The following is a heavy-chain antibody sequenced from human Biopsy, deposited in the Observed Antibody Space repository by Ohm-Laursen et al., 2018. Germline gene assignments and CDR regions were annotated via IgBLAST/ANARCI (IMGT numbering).Heavy chain of an antibody. D-gene: IGHD4-11*01. Sequence: TLSLTCTVSGGDINNYYWSWIRQPPGKGLEWIGHIYYSVMTNYNPSLQSRVSISVDTSRNQVSLTLSSVTAADTAVYYCARDSGILNYGNFKYYHYYGMDVWGQGTKVTVSS. V-gene: IGHV4-59*01. CDR2: IYYSVMT. CDR1: GGDINNYY. J-gene: IGHJ6*02. CDR3: ARDSGILNYGNFKYYHYYGMDV.